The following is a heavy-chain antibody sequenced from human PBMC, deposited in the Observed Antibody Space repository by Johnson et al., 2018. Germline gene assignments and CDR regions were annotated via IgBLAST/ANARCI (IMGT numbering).Heavy chain of an antibody. CDR3: AKSCGGTCRYSDH. CDR2: ITSSGRT. Sequence: EVQLVESGGGLVQPGGSLRLSCAASGFTISNYAMRWVRQAPGKGLEWVSSITSSGRTYYGDSVKGRFTISRDNSANTFYLQMNSLGGDDTAVYYCAKSCGGTCRYSDHWGQGTLVTVSS. CDR1: GFTISNYA. J-gene: IGHJ4*02. D-gene: IGHD2-15*01. V-gene: IGHV3-23*04.